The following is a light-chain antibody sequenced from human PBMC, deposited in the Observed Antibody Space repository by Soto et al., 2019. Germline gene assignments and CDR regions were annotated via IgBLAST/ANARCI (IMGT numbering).Light chain of an antibody. J-gene: IGLJ2*01. V-gene: IGLV9-49*01. CDR1: SGYSNYK. CDR2: VGTGGIVG. Sequence: QSVLTQPPSASASLGASVTLTCTLSSGYSNYKVDWYQQRPGKGPRFVMRVGTGGIVGSKGDGIPDRFSVLGSGLNRYLTIKNIQEEDESDYHGGADHGSGSNFVVVFGGGTKVTVL. CDR3: GADHGSGSNFVVV.